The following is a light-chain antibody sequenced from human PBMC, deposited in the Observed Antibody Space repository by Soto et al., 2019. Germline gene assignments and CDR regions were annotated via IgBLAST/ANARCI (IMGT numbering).Light chain of an antibody. Sequence: EIVLTQSPGTLSLSPGERATLSCRASQSVSSDYLAWYQQKPGQAPRLLIYAASSRATGIPDRFSGSGSGTDFTLTISRLETEDFAMFYCQQYGISPYTFGQGTKLEIK. CDR3: QQYGISPYT. CDR1: QSVSSDY. V-gene: IGKV3-20*01. J-gene: IGKJ2*01. CDR2: AAS.